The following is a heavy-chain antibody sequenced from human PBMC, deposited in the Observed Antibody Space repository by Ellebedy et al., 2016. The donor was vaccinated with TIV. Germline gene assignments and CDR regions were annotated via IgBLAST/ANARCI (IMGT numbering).Heavy chain of an antibody. J-gene: IGHJ6*02. Sequence: GESLKISXKGSGYSFTSYWIGWVRQMPGKGLEWMGIIYPGDSDTRYSPSFQGQVTISADKSISTAYLQWSSLKASDTAMYYCARHGHRQGGYYYGMDVWGQGTTVTVSS. D-gene: IGHD1-14*01. V-gene: IGHV5-51*01. CDR2: IYPGDSDT. CDR3: ARHGHRQGGYYYGMDV. CDR1: GYSFTSYW.